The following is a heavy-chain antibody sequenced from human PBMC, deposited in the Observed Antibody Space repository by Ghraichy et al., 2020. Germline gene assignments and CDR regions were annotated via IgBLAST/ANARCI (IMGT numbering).Heavy chain of an antibody. CDR1: GFTFSSYG. D-gene: IGHD6-19*01. V-gene: IGHV3-23*01. J-gene: IGHJ2*01. CDR3: ARSWYSSGWYWYIDL. Sequence: GGSLRLSCAASGFTFSSYGMNWVRQAPGKGLEWVSSIIGSGGSTYYADSVKGRFTMSRDNSKNTLYLQMNSLRAEDTAVYYCARSWYSSGWYWYIDLWGRGTLLTVSS. CDR2: IIGSGGST.